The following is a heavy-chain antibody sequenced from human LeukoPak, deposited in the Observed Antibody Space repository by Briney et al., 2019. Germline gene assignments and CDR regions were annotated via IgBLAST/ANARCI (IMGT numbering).Heavy chain of an antibody. CDR3: AKDIFPYYYGSGSYLGY. D-gene: IGHD3-10*01. Sequence: TGGSLRLSCAASGFTFDDYAMHWVRQAPGKGLEWVSLISWDGGSTYYADSVKGRFTISRDNSKNSLYLQMNSLRAEDTALYYCAKDIFPYYYGSGSYLGYWGQGTLVTVSS. CDR2: ISWDGGST. J-gene: IGHJ4*02. CDR1: GFTFDDYA. V-gene: IGHV3-43D*03.